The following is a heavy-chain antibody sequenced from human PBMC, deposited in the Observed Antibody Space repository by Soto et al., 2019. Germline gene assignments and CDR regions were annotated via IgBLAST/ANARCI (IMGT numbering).Heavy chain of an antibody. D-gene: IGHD2-15*01. V-gene: IGHV1-3*01. CDR3: ARDLGGWPDY. Sequence: ASVKVSCKASGGTFSSYAISWVRQAPGQRLEWMGWINAGNGNTKYSQKFQGRVTITRDTSASTAYMEMSSLRSEDTAVYYCARDLGGWPDYWGQGTLVTVSS. CDR2: INAGNGNT. J-gene: IGHJ4*02. CDR1: GGTFSSYA.